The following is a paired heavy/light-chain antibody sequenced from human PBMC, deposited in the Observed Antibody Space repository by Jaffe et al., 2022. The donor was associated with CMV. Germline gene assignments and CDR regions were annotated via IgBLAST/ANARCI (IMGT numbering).Heavy chain of an antibody. CDR1: GFTFSDYY. V-gene: IGHV3-11*01. D-gene: IGHD5-18*01. CDR2: ISSSGSTI. Sequence: QVQLVESGGGLVKPGGSLRLSCAASGFTFSDYYMSWIRQAPGKGLEWVSYISSSGSTIYYADSVKGRFTISRDNAKNSLYLQMNSLRAEDTAVYYCARDSVDTAMVTSYYGMDVWGQGTTVTVSS. CDR3: ARDSVDTAMVTSYYGMDV. J-gene: IGHJ6*02.
Light chain of an antibody. Sequence: SYELTQPPSVSVSPGQTARITCSGDALPKQYAYWYQQKPGQAPVLVIYKDSERPSGIPERFSGSSSGTTVTLTISGVQAEDEADYYCQSADSSGTNRVFGGGTKLTVL. CDR1: ALPKQY. CDR3: QSADSSGTNRV. V-gene: IGLV3-25*03. J-gene: IGLJ3*02. CDR2: KDS.